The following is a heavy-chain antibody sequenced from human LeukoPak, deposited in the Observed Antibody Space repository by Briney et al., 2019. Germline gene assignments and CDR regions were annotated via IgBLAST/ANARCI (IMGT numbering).Heavy chain of an antibody. CDR1: GGTFSSYA. Sequence: SVKVSCKASGGTFSSYAISWVRQAPGQGLEWMGGIIPIFGTANYAQKFQGRVTITTDESTSTAYMELSSLRSEDTAVCYCAIWNHDPVFDYWGQGTLVTVSS. J-gene: IGHJ4*02. V-gene: IGHV1-69*05. D-gene: IGHD1-14*01. CDR3: AIWNHDPVFDY. CDR2: IIPIFGTA.